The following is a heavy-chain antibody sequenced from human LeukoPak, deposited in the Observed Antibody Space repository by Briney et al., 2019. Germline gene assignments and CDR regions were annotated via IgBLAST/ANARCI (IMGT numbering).Heavy chain of an antibody. CDR3: AREDDSSGYYGPEGYFDL. Sequence: ASVKVSCKASGGTFSSCAISWVRQAPGQGLEWMGRIIPILGIANYAQKFQGRVTITADKSTSTAYMELSSLRSEDTAVYYCAREDDSSGYYGPEGYFDLWGRGTLVTVSS. CDR2: IIPILGIA. V-gene: IGHV1-69*04. CDR1: GGTFSSCA. D-gene: IGHD3-22*01. J-gene: IGHJ2*01.